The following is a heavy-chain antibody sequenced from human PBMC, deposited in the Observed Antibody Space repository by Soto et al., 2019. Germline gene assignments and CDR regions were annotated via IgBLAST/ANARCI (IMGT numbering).Heavy chain of an antibody. CDR1: GFTFSSYA. CDR2: ISYDGSNK. J-gene: IGHJ4*02. CDR3: ARAGWIQLWFGVDYFDY. Sequence: GGSLRLSCAASGFTFSSYAMHWVRQAPGKGLEWVAVISYDGSNKYYADSVKGRFTISRDNSKNTLYLQMNSLRAEDTAVYYCARAGWIQLWFGVDYFDYWGQGTLVTVSS. D-gene: IGHD5-18*01. V-gene: IGHV3-30-3*01.